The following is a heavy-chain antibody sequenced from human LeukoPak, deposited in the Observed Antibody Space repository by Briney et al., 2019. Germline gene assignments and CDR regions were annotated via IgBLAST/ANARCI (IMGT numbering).Heavy chain of an antibody. V-gene: IGHV4-31*03. Sequence: TSETLSLTCTVSGGSISSGGYYWTWIRQHPGKGLEWIGYIYYSGSTYYNPSLKSRVTISVDTPKNQFSLKLSSVTAADTAVYYCARGYSHLTSWGQGTLVTVSS. D-gene: IGHD2-21*01. CDR2: IYYSGST. J-gene: IGHJ4*02. CDR1: GGSISSGGYY. CDR3: ARGYSHLTS.